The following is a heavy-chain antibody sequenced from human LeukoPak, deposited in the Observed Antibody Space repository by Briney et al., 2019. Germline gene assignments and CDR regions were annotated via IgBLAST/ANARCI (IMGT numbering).Heavy chain of an antibody. D-gene: IGHD6-19*01. CDR2: ISGYNGNT. J-gene: IGHJ4*02. Sequence: ASVKVSCKASGYTFTSYGISWVRQAPGQGLEWMGWISGYNGNTNYAQKLQGRVAMTTDTSTSTAYMELRSRRSDDTAVYYCARDLKRGYSSGRYSWGTGSSNDYWGQGTLVTVSS. V-gene: IGHV1-18*01. CDR1: GYTFTSYG. CDR3: ARDLKRGYSSGRYSWGTGSSNDY.